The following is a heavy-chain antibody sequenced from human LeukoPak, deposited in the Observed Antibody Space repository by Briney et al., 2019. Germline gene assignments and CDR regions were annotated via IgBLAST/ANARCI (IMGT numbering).Heavy chain of an antibody. J-gene: IGHJ4*02. V-gene: IGHV4-31*03. CDR2: IYYSGST. Sequence: SETLSVTCTVSGGSIISGGYYWSWIRRHPGKGLEWIGYIYYSGSTYYNPSLKSRVTISVDTSKNQFSLKLSSVTAADTAVYYCARGYYDSSGYYVGFAPVSLDYWGQGTLVTVSS. CDR3: ARGYYDSSGYYVGFAPVSLDY. CDR1: GGSIISGGYY. D-gene: IGHD3-22*01.